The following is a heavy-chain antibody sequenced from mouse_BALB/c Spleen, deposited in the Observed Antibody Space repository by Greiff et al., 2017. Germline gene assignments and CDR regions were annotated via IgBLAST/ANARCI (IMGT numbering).Heavy chain of an antibody. V-gene: IGHV1S41*01. J-gene: IGHJ2*01. CDR1: GYTFTSYW. CDR2: IAPGSGST. CDR3: ARKGDGYFFDY. Sequence: DLVKPGASVKLSCKASGYTFTSYWINWIKRRPGQGLEWIGRIAPGSGSTYYNEMFKGKATLTVDTSSSTAYIQLSSLSSEDSAVYFCARKGDGYFFDYWGQGTTLTVSS. D-gene: IGHD2-3*01.